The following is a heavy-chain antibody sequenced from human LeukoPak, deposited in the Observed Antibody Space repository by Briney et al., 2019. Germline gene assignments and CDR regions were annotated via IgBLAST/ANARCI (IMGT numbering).Heavy chain of an antibody. CDR1: GGSISNYY. CDR2: VYYSGST. CDR3: ARETASWDTASGFDP. Sequence: SETLSLTCTVSGGSISNYYWSWLRQPPGKGLEWIGYVYYSGSTNYNPSLKSRVTISVDTSKNQFSLKLSSVTAADTAVYYCARETASWDTASGFDPWGQGTLVTVSS. D-gene: IGHD5-18*01. J-gene: IGHJ5*02. V-gene: IGHV4-59*01.